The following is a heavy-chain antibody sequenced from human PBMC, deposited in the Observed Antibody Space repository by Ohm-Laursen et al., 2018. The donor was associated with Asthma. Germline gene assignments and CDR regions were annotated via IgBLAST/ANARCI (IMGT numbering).Heavy chain of an antibody. Sequence: SLRLSCSAFGFTFSSYGMHWVRQAPGKGLEWVAVIWYDGSNKYYADSVKGRFTISRDNSKNTLYLQMNSLRAEDTAVYYCATKRGSWFDPWGQGTLVTVSS. V-gene: IGHV3-33*01. CDR3: ATKRGSWFDP. CDR2: IWYDGSNK. J-gene: IGHJ5*02. CDR1: GFTFSSYG. D-gene: IGHD3-10*01.